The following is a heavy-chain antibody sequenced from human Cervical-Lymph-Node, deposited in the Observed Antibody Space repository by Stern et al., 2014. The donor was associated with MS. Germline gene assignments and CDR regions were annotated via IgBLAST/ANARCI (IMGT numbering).Heavy chain of an antibody. CDR3: THSLHGDYYDAFDT. CDR1: GFALRNSGVS. J-gene: IGHJ3*02. CDR2: IYWDDEK. D-gene: IGHD4-17*01. V-gene: IGHV2-5*02. Sequence: QVTLRESGPTLVKATQPLTLTCTFSGFALRNSGVSVAWIRQPPGKALEXLAVIYWDDEKRYSPSLKSRLSITKDASESQVVLTMTNMDPVDTDTYYCTHSLHGDYYDAFDTWGQGTMVTVSS.